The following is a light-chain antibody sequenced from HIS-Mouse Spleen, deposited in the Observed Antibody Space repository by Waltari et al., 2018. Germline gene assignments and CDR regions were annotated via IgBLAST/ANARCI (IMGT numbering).Light chain of an antibody. CDR1: SSDVGGYNY. Sequence: QSALTQPPSASGSPGQSVTIPCTGTSSDVGGYNYVSWYQQHPGKAPKLIIYEFSKRPSGVPDRFSGSKSGNTASLTVSGLQAEDEADYYCSSYAGSNNVVFGGGTKLTVL. V-gene: IGLV2-8*01. CDR3: SSYAGSNNVV. J-gene: IGLJ2*01. CDR2: EFS.